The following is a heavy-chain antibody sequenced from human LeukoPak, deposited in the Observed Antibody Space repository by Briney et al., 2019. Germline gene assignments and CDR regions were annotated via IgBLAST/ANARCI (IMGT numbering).Heavy chain of an antibody. J-gene: IGHJ5*02. Sequence: PSETLSLTRTVSGGSISSSSYYWCWIRQPPGKGLEWIGSIYYSGSTYYNPSLKSRVTLSVDTSYNQFALKLSSVTAADTAVYYCARRSYDFWSGYPYNWFDPWGQGTLVTVSS. D-gene: IGHD3-3*01. CDR1: GGSISSSSYY. CDR2: IYYSGST. V-gene: IGHV4-39*01. CDR3: ARRSYDFWSGYPYNWFDP.